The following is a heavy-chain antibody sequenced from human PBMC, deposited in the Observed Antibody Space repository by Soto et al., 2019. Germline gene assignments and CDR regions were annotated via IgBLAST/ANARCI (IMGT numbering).Heavy chain of an antibody. D-gene: IGHD2-15*01. CDR1: GYTFTAYY. CDR3: ARPRRVGAAARDPLDL. V-gene: IGHV1-2*02. CDR2: SNPNTEDT. Sequence: GASVKVSCKASGYTFTAYYMHWVRRAPGQGLEWIRWSNPNTEDTKYGLTFQGRLKLTRDRSSATAYLELTNLRSEDTAVYYCARPRRVGAAARDPLDLWGQGTLVTVSS. J-gene: IGHJ1*01.